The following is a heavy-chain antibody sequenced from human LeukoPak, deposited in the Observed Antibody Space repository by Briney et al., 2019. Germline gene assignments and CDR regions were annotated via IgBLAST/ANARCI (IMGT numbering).Heavy chain of an antibody. CDR3: AKANIVSTIGWYFDL. J-gene: IGHJ2*01. CDR2: ITAIGSTT. CDR1: GFTLTTYT. Sequence: GGSLRLSCAASGFTLTTYTIGWVRQVPGKGLEWVSLITAIGSTTYYADSVKGRFTISRDSSTSTLYLQMNTLRAEDTAVYYCAKANIVSTIGWYFDLWGRGTLVTASS. V-gene: IGHV3-23*01. D-gene: IGHD5/OR15-5a*01.